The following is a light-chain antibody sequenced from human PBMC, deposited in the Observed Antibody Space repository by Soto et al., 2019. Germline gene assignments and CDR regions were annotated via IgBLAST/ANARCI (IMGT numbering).Light chain of an antibody. CDR1: SGDIGDYKY. J-gene: IGLJ2*01. Sequence: QSALTQPASVSGSPGQSITISCTGSSGDIGDYKYVSWYKQHPGKAPKLMIYDVSNRPSGVSNRFSASKSGNTASLTISGLQAEDEADYYCSSYTSTNFVILGGGTKVTVL. CDR3: SSYTSTNFVI. V-gene: IGLV2-14*01. CDR2: DVS.